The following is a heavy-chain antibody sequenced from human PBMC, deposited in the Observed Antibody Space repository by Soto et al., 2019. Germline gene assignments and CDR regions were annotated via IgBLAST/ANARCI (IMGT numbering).Heavy chain of an antibody. CDR3: AASIFYYGMDV. Sequence: GESLKISCKGSGYTFTNYWIGWVRQMPGKGLEWMGIIYPGDSDTKYYPSFQGQVTISADKSITTTYLRWTSLKASDTAIYYCAASIFYYGMDVWGQGTTVTVS. CDR2: IYPGDSDT. CDR1: GYTFTNYW. V-gene: IGHV5-51*01. J-gene: IGHJ6*02.